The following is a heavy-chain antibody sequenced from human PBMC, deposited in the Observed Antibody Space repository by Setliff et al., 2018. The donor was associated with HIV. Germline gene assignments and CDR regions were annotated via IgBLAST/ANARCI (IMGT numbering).Heavy chain of an antibody. Sequence: GGSLRLSCVASGFSVSNAWMSWVRQAPGKGLEWVGRIKSKVYGGSIDYAAPVKNRFTMSRDDSKNTQFYLKLRSVTASDTAVYYCARYTSKVDWFDPWGQGTLVTVSS. CDR3: ARYTSKVDWFDP. CDR1: GFSVSNAW. D-gene: IGHD5-12*01. J-gene: IGHJ5*02. V-gene: IGHV3-15*05. CDR2: IKSKVYGGSI.